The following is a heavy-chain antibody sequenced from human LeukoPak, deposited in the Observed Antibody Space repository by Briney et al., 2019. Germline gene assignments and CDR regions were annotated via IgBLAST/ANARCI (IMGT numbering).Heavy chain of an antibody. CDR3: ARGVRIAVAGNIDY. D-gene: IGHD6-19*01. J-gene: IGHJ4*02. CDR1: GFTFSSYG. Sequence: GGSLRLSCAASGFTFSSYGMHWVRQAPGKGLEWVAFIRYDGSNKYYADFVKGRFTISRDNSKNTLNLQMNSLRAEDTAVYYCARGVRIAVAGNIDYWGQGTLVTVSS. V-gene: IGHV3-30*02. CDR2: IRYDGSNK.